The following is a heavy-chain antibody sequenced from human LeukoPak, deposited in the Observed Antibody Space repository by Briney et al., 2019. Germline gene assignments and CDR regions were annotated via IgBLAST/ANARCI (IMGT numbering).Heavy chain of an antibody. D-gene: IGHD3-10*01. CDR3: PKGDSRVRGNWFDP. CDR2: ISGSGGST. J-gene: IGHJ5*02. V-gene: IGHV3-23*01. Sequence: PGGSLRLSCAASGFTFSSYAMSWVRQAPGKGLEWVSAISGSGGSTYYADSVKGGFTISRDNSKNTLYLQMNSLRAEDTAVYYCPKGDSRVRGNWFDPWGQGTLVTVSS. CDR1: GFTFSSYA.